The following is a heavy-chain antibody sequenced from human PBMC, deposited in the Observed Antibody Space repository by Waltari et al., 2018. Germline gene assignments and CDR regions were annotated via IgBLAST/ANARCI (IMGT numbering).Heavy chain of an antibody. J-gene: IGHJ4*02. CDR3: TRSGERLAYYFDY. D-gene: IGHD3-10*01. CDR2: ISFDGKNE. V-gene: IGHV3-30*04. CDR1: TFIFSNHD. Sequence: QLQLVESGGGVVQPGKSLRLSCTDSTFIFSNHDMHRVRQAPGKGLEWVAVISFDGKNEYYTDSVKGRFTISRDNSNNTLYLQMNSLRTEDTALYYCTRSGERLAYYFDYWGQGVLVTVSS.